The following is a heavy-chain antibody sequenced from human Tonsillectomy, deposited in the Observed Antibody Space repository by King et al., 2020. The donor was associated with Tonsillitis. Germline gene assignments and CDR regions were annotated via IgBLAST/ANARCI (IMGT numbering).Heavy chain of an antibody. V-gene: IGHV1-69*01. D-gene: IGHD3-22*01. CDR3: ARDRWPYYYDSSGYYQSFDY. CDR2: IIPIFGTA. CDR1: GGTFSSYA. J-gene: IGHJ4*02. Sequence: QEQLVQSGAEVKKPGSSVKVSCKASGGTFSSYAISWVRQAPGQGLEWMGGIIPIFGTANYAQKFQGRVTITADESTSTAYMEVSSLRSEDTAVYYCARDRWPYYYDSSGYYQSFDYWGQGTLVTVSS.